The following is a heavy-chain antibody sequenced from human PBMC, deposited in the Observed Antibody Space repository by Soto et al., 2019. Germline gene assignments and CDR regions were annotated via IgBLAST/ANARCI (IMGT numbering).Heavy chain of an antibody. D-gene: IGHD3-22*01. CDR2: IYYSGST. CDR1: GGSISSGGYY. J-gene: IGHJ3*02. CDR3: ARDSSGYLGAFDI. Sequence: QVQLQESGPGLVKPSQTLSLTCTVSGGSISSGGYYWSWIRQHPGKGLEWIGYIYYSGSTYYNPPLKSRVTISVDTSKNQFSLKLSSVTAADTAVYYCARDSSGYLGAFDIWGQGTMVTVSS. V-gene: IGHV4-31*03.